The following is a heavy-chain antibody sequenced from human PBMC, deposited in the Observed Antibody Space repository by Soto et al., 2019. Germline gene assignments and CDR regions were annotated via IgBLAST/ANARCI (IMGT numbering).Heavy chain of an antibody. D-gene: IGHD3-10*01. V-gene: IGHV3-74*01. CDR1: GFIFKMYW. J-gene: IGHJ4*02. CDR2: IYNDGTYS. CDR3: TRGPRPISTGTGAY. Sequence: GGSLRLSCAASGFIFKMYWMHWVRQSPGKGLVWISRIYNDGTYSDYADSVRGRFTISRDNVNDTLYLQMNNLRAEDSALYYRTRGPRPISTGTGAYWGQGTQVTVSS.